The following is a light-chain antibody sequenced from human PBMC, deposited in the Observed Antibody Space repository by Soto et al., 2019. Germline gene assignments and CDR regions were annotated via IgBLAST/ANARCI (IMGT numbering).Light chain of an antibody. CDR3: QHYKFFPCT. CDR1: QSIDTW. Sequence: DIQMTQSPSTLSASVGDRVTITCRASQSIDTWLAWYQQKPGEVPKVLIYKVSNLQRGVPSRFSGSGSGTEFTLTISGLQPDDFATYYCQHYKFFPCTFGQGTQVDI. J-gene: IGKJ1*01. V-gene: IGKV1-5*03. CDR2: KVS.